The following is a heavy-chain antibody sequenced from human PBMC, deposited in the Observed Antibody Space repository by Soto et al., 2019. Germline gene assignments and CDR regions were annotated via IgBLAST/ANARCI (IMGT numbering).Heavy chain of an antibody. Sequence: SETLSLTCAVYGGSFSGYYWSWIRQPPGKGLEWIGEINHSGSTNYNPSLKSRVTISVDTSKNQFSLKLSSVTAADTAVYYCATGIRITMVRGVTRDWFDPWGQGTLVTVSS. J-gene: IGHJ5*02. CDR3: ATGIRITMVRGVTRDWFDP. V-gene: IGHV4-34*01. D-gene: IGHD3-10*01. CDR2: INHSGST. CDR1: GGSFSGYY.